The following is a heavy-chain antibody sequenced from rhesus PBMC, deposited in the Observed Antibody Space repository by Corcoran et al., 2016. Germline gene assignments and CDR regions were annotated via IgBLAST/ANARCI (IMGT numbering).Heavy chain of an antibody. J-gene: IGHJ4*01. D-gene: IGHD5-24*01. CDR1: GSSISSGYD. CDR2: IYGNSGGN. CDR3: ARQTVGTVDY. Sequence: QVQLQESGPGVVKPSETLSLTCAVSGSSISSGYDWSCLRQPPGKGLEWVGDIYGNSGGNTSNPSLKNRVTISKDTSKNQFSLKLSSVTAADTAVYYCARQTVGTVDYWGQGVLVTVSA. V-gene: IGHV4-76*01.